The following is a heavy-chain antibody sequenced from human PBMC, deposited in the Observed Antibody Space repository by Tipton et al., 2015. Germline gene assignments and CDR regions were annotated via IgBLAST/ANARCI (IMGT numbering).Heavy chain of an antibody. Sequence: VKPSQTLSLTCTVSGGSISSGDYYWSWIRQPPGKGLEWIGYIYYSGNTYYNPSLRSRVTISVDTSKNQFSLKLSSVTAADTAVYYCARAALGAPRGRLFDYWGQGTLVTVSS. CDR3: ARAALGAPRGRLFDY. D-gene: IGHD1-26*01. CDR2: IYYSGNT. CDR1: GGSISSGDYY. V-gene: IGHV4-30-4*01. J-gene: IGHJ4*02.